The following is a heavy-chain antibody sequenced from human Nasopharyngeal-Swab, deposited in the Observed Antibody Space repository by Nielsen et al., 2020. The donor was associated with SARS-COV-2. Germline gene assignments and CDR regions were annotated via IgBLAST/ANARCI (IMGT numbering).Heavy chain of an antibody. CDR1: GFTFSSYW. CDR3: ARVWFGELLPIDY. J-gene: IGHJ4*02. CDR2: IKQDGSEK. V-gene: IGHV3-7*01. Sequence: GRSLRLSCAASGFTFSSYWMSWVRQAPGKGLEWVANIKQDGSEKYYVDSVKGRFTISRDNAKNSLYLQMNSLRAEDTAVYYCARVWFGELLPIDYWGQGTLVTVSS. D-gene: IGHD3-10*01.